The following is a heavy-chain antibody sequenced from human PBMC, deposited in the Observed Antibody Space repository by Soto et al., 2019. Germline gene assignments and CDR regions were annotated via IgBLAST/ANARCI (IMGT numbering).Heavy chain of an antibody. CDR3: AIPLPKQQLVRGAFDH. Sequence: QVQLVQSGAEVKKPGSSVKLSCKTSGGTFRNYAINWVRQSPGQGLEWMGGSIPVFGTANYAQTFQGRFTITAEEFTSTAYMELSRLRSEDTAVYYCAIPLPKQQLVRGAFDHWGQGTLVTVAS. CDR1: GGTFRNYA. D-gene: IGHD6-13*01. CDR2: SIPVFGTA. V-gene: IGHV1-69*01. J-gene: IGHJ4*02.